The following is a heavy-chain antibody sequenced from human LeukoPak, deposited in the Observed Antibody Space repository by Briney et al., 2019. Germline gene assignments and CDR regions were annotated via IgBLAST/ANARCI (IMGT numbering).Heavy chain of an antibody. CDR2: IYYSGSS. J-gene: IGHJ4*02. CDR3: ARVMEMTTADY. V-gene: IGHV4-30-4*01. D-gene: IGHD5-24*01. CDR1: GDSINSGDYY. Sequence: PSQTLSLTCTVSGDSINSGDYYWSWIRQPPGKGLEWIGYIYYSGSSYYNPSLKSRVTMSIDTSKNQFSLKLRSVTAADTAVYYCARVMEMTTADYWGQGTLVTVSS.